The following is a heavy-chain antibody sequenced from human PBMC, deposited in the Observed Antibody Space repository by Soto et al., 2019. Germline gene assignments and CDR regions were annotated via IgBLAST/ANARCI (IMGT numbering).Heavy chain of an antibody. Sequence: QVQLVQSGAEVKKPGVSVKVSCKASGYTFTSYGISLVRQAPGQGLEWMGWISAYNGNTNYEQKLQRRVTITTDTSTSTAYMGLRSLRSDDTAGYYCSSQLKQGRDYWGQGTLVTVS. CDR1: GYTFTSYG. J-gene: IGHJ4*02. CDR3: SSQLKQGRDY. CDR2: ISAYNGNT. V-gene: IGHV1-18*01. D-gene: IGHD2-2*01.